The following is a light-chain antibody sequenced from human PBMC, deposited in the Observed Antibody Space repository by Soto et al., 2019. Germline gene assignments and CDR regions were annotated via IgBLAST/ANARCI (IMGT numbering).Light chain of an antibody. J-gene: IGKJ1*01. Sequence: EIVLTQSPGTLSLSPGERATLSCRASQSVASNYLAWHQQKPGQAPRLLIYGASSRVTGIPDRFSGSGSGTDFTLTISRLEPEDFAVYYCQQYGSFWTFGQGTKVDIK. V-gene: IGKV3-20*01. CDR2: GAS. CDR3: QQYGSFWT. CDR1: QSVASNY.